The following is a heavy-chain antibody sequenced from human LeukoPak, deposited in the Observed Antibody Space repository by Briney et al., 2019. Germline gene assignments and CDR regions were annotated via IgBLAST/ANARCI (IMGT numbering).Heavy chain of an antibody. D-gene: IGHD3-3*01. CDR3: AMWADFSDFWSGPGDY. CDR2: INANSGDT. CDR1: VNTLTGHH. V-gene: IGHV1-2*02. J-gene: IGHJ4*02. Sequence: ASVKVSCKASVNTLTGHHINWVRQAPGQGLEWMGWINANSGDTKYVERFQGRVTMTRDASISTAYMELTRLKSDDTAVYYCAMWADFSDFWSGPGDYWGQGTLVTVSA.